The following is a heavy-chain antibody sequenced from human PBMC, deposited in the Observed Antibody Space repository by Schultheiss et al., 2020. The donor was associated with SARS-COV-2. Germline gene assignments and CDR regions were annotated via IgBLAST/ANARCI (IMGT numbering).Heavy chain of an antibody. CDR2: IYPGDSDT. CDR3: AVQQPTGAFDI. J-gene: IGHJ3*02. CDR1: GYSFTSYW. D-gene: IGHD6-13*01. V-gene: IGHV5-51*01. Sequence: GALRLSCKGSGYSFTSYWIGWVRQMPGKGLEWMGIIYPGDSDTRYSPSFQGQVTISADKSISTAYLQWSSLKASDTAMYYCAVQQPTGAFDIWGQGTMVTVSS.